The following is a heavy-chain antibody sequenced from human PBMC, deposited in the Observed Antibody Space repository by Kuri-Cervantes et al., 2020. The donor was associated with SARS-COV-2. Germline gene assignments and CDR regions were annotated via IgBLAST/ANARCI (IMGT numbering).Heavy chain of an antibody. CDR1: GGSVSSGSYY. Sequence: ETLSLTCTVSGGSVSSGSYYWSWIRQPPGKGLEWIGDIHDSGSTNHNAFVKSRVAISLDTSKNLFSLKLTSVTAADTAIYYCARAVSRLVHPPGTFDFWGQGTLVTVSS. D-gene: IGHD6-19*01. CDR2: IHDSGST. J-gene: IGHJ4*02. V-gene: IGHV4-61*03. CDR3: ARAVSRLVHPPGTFDF.